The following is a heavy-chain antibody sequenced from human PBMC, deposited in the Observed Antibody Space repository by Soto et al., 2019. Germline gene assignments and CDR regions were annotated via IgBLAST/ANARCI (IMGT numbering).Heavy chain of an antibody. CDR2: ISASTTNS. J-gene: IGHJ4*02. CDR3: AKRLSYCGGGSCLRFDS. Sequence: EVQLLESGGGLVQPGESLRLSCAASGFTFNSHAMTWVRQAAGKGLEWVASISASTTNSYYADSVKGRFTISRDNSKNTLDLQMNSLRVEDTAIYCCAKRLSYCGGGSCLRFDSWGQGTLVTVSS. D-gene: IGHD2-15*01. CDR1: GFTFNSHA. V-gene: IGHV3-23*01.